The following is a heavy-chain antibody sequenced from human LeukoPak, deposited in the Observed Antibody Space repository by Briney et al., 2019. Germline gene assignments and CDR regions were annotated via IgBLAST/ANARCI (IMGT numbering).Heavy chain of an antibody. CDR3: ARDWNRYAY. D-gene: IGHD1-1*01. Sequence: NSSETLSLTCSVSGGSISSCTYSWGWIRQPPGKGLGWIGSFSCSGSTYYNPSLKSRVTISVDTSKSQFFLYMDSVTAADTAVYYCARDWNRYAYWGQGTLVTVSS. V-gene: IGHV4-39*07. CDR2: FSCSGST. J-gene: IGHJ4*02. CDR1: GGSISSCTYS.